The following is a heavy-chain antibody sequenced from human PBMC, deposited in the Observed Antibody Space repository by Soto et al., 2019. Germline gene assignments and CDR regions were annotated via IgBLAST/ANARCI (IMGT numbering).Heavy chain of an antibody. D-gene: IGHD2-21*01. Sequence: ASVKVSCKTSGYPFINFYVHWVRQAPGQGLEWLGNINPRADSTVYAPKFEDRVSMTRDTSTSTVYMELSSLTSDDTAMFYCAREFPSTYWFDPSSHGTLVTVSS. V-gene: IGHV1-46*01. CDR1: GYPFINFY. CDR3: AREFPSTYWFDP. CDR2: INPRADST. J-gene: IGHJ5*02.